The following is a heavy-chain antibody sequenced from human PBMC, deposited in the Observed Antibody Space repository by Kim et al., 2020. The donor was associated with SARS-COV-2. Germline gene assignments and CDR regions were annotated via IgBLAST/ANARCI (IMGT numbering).Heavy chain of an antibody. CDR2: ISYDGSNK. Sequence: GGSLRLSCAASGFTFSSYGMHWVRQAPGKGLEWVAVISYDGSNKYYADSVKGRFTISRDNSKNTLYLQMNSLRAEDTAVYYCAKVRRRLVGANHAFDVWG. CDR1: GFTFSSYG. D-gene: IGHD1-26*01. J-gene: IGHJ3*01. V-gene: IGHV3-30*18. CDR3: AKVRRRLVGANHAFDV.